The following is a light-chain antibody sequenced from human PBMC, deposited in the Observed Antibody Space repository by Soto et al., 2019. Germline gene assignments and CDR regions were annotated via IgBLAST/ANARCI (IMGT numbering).Light chain of an antibody. CDR1: SSDVGGYNY. J-gene: IGLJ1*01. Sequence: QSVLTQPASVSGSPGQSITISCTGTSSDVGGYNYVSWHRQHPGKAPKLMIFEVSYRPSGVSDRFSGSKSDNTASLTISGLQADDEADYYCSSNTRSSLYVFGTGTKVTVL. V-gene: IGLV2-14*01. CDR3: SSNTRSSLYV. CDR2: EVS.